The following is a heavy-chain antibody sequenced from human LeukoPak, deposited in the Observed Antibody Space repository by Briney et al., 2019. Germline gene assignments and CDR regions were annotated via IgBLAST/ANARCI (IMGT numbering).Heavy chain of an antibody. CDR1: GYTFTGYY. CDR2: IHPTSGGT. V-gene: IGHV1-2*02. D-gene: IGHD2-21*01. J-gene: IGHJ5*02. CDR3: ARDRTALGVVLAIYNWFAP. Sequence: GASVKVSCKASGYTFTGYYMHWVRQAPGQGLEWMGWIHPTSGGTTYAQKFQGRVTMTRDTSVSTAYMELTRLTSDDTAVYYCARDRTALGVVLAIYNWFAPGGQGTLVPVSS.